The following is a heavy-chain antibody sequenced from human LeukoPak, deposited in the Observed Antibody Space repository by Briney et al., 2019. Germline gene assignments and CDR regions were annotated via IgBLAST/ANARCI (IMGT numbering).Heavy chain of an antibody. J-gene: IGHJ3*02. V-gene: IGHV3-48*01. CDR1: GFTFSSYS. D-gene: IGHD6-13*01. CDR2: ISSSSSTI. Sequence: GGSLRLSCAASGFTFSSYSMNWVRQAPGKGLEWVSYISSSSSTIYYADSAKGRFTISRDNAKNSLYLQMNSLRAEDTAVYYCAKEPSSSWRRIGLDAFDIWGQGTMVTVSS. CDR3: AKEPSSSWRRIGLDAFDI.